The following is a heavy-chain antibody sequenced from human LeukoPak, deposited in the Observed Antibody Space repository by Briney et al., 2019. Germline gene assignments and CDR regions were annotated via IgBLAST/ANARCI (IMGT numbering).Heavy chain of an antibody. J-gene: IGHJ4*02. D-gene: IGHD3-22*01. V-gene: IGHV1-69*05. CDR1: GGTFSSYA. CDR3: ARGASYYHDSSGPFDY. Sequence: SVKVSCKASGGTFSSYAISWVRQAPGQGLEWMGGIIPIFGTANYAQKFQGRVTITTDESTSTAYMELSSLRSEDTAVYYCARGASYYHDSSGPFDYWGQGTLVTVSS. CDR2: IIPIFGTA.